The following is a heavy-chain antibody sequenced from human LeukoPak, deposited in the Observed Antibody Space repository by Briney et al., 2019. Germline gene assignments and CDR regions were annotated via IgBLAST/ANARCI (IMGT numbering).Heavy chain of an antibody. CDR1: GGTFSSYA. D-gene: IGHD3-9*01. J-gene: IGHJ4*02. Sequence: SVKVSCKASGGTFSSYAISWVRQAPGQGLEWMGGIIPIFGTANYAQKFQGRVTITADESTRTAYMELNSLRSEDTAVYYCARSYYDILGAFDYWGQGTLVTVSS. CDR2: IIPIFGTA. CDR3: ARSYYDILGAFDY. V-gene: IGHV1-69*01.